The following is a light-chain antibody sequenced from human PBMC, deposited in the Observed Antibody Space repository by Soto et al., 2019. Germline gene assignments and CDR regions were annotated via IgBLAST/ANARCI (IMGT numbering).Light chain of an antibody. Sequence: EIVLTQSPGTLSLSPGERATLSCRASQSVSSSYLAWYQQKPGQAPRLLIYGASSRATGIPDRFSGSGSGTHFTLTISRLEPEDFAVYYCQQYASSPATFGQGTKLEIK. J-gene: IGKJ2*01. CDR2: GAS. CDR3: QQYASSPAT. CDR1: QSVSSSY. V-gene: IGKV3-20*01.